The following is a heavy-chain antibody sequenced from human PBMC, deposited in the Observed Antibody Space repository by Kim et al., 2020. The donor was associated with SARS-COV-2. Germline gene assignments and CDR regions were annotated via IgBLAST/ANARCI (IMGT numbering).Heavy chain of an antibody. CDR1: GFPFRASP. D-gene: IGHD3-10*01. CDR2: ITDDGSHT. J-gene: IGHJ2*01. CDR3: VRSVLDRGAAF. V-gene: IGHV3-23*01. Sequence: GGSLRLSCAVSGFPFRASPMTWVRRAPGKGLEYVSSITDDGSHTYYSQFARGRFTISRDNFRSTLFLQLNYLRVDDTAVYYCVRSVLDRGAAFWGRGALV.